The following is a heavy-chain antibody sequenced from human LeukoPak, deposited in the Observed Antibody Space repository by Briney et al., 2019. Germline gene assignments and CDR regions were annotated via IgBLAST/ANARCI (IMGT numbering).Heavy chain of an antibody. CDR3: ARSTRAAAGTSWFDP. J-gene: IGHJ5*02. CDR1: GDSISSYY. Sequence: SETLSLTCTVSGDSISSYYWSWIRQPPGKGLEWIGYIYYSGSTNYNPSLKSRVTISVDTSKNQFSLKLSSVTAADTAVYYCARSTRAAAGTSWFDPWGQGTLVTVSS. CDR2: IYYSGST. D-gene: IGHD6-13*01. V-gene: IGHV4-59*01.